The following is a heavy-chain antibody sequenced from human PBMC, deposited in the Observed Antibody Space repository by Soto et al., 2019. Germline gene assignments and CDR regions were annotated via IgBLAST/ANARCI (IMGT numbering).Heavy chain of an antibody. D-gene: IGHD6-13*01. J-gene: IGHJ4*02. CDR3: ARRTIAAALDY. Sequence: PSETLSLTCTVSCGSISSGGYYWSWIRQHPGKGLEWIGYIYYSGSTYYNPSLKSRVTISVDTSKNQFSLKLSSVTAADTAVYYCARRTIAAALDYWGQGTLVTVSS. V-gene: IGHV4-31*03. CDR1: CGSISSGGYY. CDR2: IYYSGST.